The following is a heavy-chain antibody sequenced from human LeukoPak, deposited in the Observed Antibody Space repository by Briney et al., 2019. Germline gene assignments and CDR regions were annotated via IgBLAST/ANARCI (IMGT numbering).Heavy chain of an antibody. CDR2: ISYDGSNK. V-gene: IGHV3-30-3*01. J-gene: IGHJ4*02. Sequence: GGSLRLSCAASGFTFSSYAMHWVRQAPGKGLEWVAVISYDGSNKYYADSVKGRFTISRDDSKNTLYLQMNSLRAEDTAVYYCARDRIVVVAATPVYWGQGTPVTVSS. CDR1: GFTFSSYA. CDR3: ARDRIVVVAATPVY. D-gene: IGHD2-15*01.